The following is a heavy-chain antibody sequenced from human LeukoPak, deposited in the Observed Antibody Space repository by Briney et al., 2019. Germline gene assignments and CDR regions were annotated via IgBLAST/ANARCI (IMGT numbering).Heavy chain of an antibody. D-gene: IGHD3-10*01. CDR3: AREGDYYGSGDQGY. CDR2: MNPNSGNT. CDR1: GYTFTSYD. V-gene: IGHV1-8*01. J-gene: IGHJ4*02. Sequence: ASVKVSCKASGYTFTSYDINWVRQATGHGLEWRGWMNPNSGNTGYAQKFQGRVTMTRNTSISTAYMELSSLRSEETAVYYCAREGDYYGSGDQGYWGQGTLVTVSS.